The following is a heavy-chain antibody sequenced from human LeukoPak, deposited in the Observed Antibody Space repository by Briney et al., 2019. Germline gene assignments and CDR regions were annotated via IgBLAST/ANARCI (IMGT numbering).Heavy chain of an antibody. CDR2: IIPIFGTA. CDR3: ARSAMARITILPLVGYMDV. CDR1: GGTFSSYA. Sequence: ASVKVSCKASGGTFSSYANSWVRQAPGQGLEWMGGIIPIFGTANYAQKFQGRVTITADESTSTAYMELSSLRSEDTAVYYCARSAMARITILPLVGYMDVWGKGTTVTVSS. J-gene: IGHJ6*03. D-gene: IGHD5-24*01. V-gene: IGHV1-69*01.